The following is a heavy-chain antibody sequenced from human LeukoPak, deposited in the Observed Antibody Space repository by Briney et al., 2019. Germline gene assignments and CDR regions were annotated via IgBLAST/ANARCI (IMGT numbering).Heavy chain of an antibody. CDR2: INPNSGGT. Sequence: ASVKVSCKASGYTFTGYDMHWVRQAPGQGLEWMGWINPNSGGTNYAQKFQGRVTMTRDTSISTAYMELSRLRSDDTAVYYCARTWGYCSSTSCRDAFDIWGQGTMVTVSS. CDR1: GYTFTGYD. J-gene: IGHJ3*02. CDR3: ARTWGYCSSTSCRDAFDI. V-gene: IGHV1-2*02. D-gene: IGHD2-2*01.